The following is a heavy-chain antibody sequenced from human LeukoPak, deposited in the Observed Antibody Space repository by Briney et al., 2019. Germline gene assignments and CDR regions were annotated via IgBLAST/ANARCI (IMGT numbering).Heavy chain of an antibody. J-gene: IGHJ4*02. D-gene: IGHD1-14*01. CDR2: IYYSGST. CDR1: GGSISSYY. V-gene: IGHV4-59*01. CDR3: ARTWDVTENCFDY. Sequence: SETLSLTCTVSGGSISSYYWSWIRQPPGKGLEWIGYIYYSGSTNYNPSLKSRVTISVDTSKNQFSLKLSSVTAADTAVYYCARTWDVTENCFDYWGQGTLVTVSS.